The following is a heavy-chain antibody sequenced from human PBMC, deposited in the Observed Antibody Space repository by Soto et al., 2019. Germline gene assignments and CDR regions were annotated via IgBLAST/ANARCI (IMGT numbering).Heavy chain of an antibody. CDR1: GFTFDDYA. D-gene: IGHD3-10*01. CDR3: AKGIWFGELFGGPLDY. J-gene: IGHJ4*02. CDR2: ISWNSGSI. V-gene: IGHV3-9*01. Sequence: EVQLVESGGGLVQPGRSLRLSCAASGFTFDDYAMHWVRQAPGKGLEWVSGISWNSGSIGYADSVKGRLTISRDNAKNSLYLQMNSLRAEDTALYYCAKGIWFGELFGGPLDYWGQGTLVTVSS.